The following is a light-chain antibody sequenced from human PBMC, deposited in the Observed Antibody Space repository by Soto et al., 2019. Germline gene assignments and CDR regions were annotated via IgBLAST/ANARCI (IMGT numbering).Light chain of an antibody. V-gene: IGKV3-11*01. J-gene: IGKJ4*01. Sequence: EIVLTQSPATLSLSPGERATLSCRASQSVSSYLAWYQQKPGQAPRLLIYDASHRATGIPARFSGSGSGTDFTLTISSLEPEDFAVYYCYQRSNWPPTFGGGTKVDIK. CDR1: QSVSSY. CDR3: YQRSNWPPT. CDR2: DAS.